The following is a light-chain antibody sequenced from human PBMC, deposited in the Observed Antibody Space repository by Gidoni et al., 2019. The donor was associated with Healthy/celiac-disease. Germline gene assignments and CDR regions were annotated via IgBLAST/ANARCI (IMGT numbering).Light chain of an antibody. CDR2: GAS. V-gene: IGKV3-20*01. J-gene: IGKJ1*01. CDR1: QSVSSSY. CDR3: QQYGSSPRT. Sequence: VLTHSPGTLSLSPGERATLSCRASQSVSSSYLAWYQQKPGQAPRLLIYGASSRATGIPDRFSGSGSGTDFTLTISRLEPEDFAVYYCQQYGSSPRTFGQGTKVEIK.